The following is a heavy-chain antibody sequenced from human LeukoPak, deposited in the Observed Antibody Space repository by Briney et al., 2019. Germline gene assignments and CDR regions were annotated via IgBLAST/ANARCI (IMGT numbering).Heavy chain of an antibody. J-gene: IGHJ5*02. D-gene: IGHD3-3*01. CDR1: GFTFSNYW. V-gene: IGHV3-7*01. Sequence: GGSLRLSCAASGFTFSNYWMSWVRQAPGKGLEWVANIKEDGSEKYYVDSVKGRFTISRDNAKNSLYLQMNSLRAEDTAVYYCARDEPYYDFWSGYSNNWFDPWGQGTLLTVSS. CDR2: IKEDGSEK. CDR3: ARDEPYYDFWSGYSNNWFDP.